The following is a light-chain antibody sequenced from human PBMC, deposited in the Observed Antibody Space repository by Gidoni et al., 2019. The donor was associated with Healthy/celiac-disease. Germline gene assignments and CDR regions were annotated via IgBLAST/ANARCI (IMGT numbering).Light chain of an antibody. CDR1: QGISSY. Sequence: DIQLTQSPSFLSASVGDRVTITCRASQGISSYLAWYQQKPGKAPKLLIYAASTLQSGVPSRFSGSGSGTEFTLTISSLQPEDFATYYCQQLNSYPPEYTFXQXTKLEIK. V-gene: IGKV1-9*01. CDR2: AAS. CDR3: QQLNSYPPEYT. J-gene: IGKJ2*01.